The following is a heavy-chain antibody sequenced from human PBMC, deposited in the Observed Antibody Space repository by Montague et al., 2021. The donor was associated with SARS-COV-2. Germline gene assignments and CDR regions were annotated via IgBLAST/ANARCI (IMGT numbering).Heavy chain of an antibody. Sequence: SETLSLTCSVSGVSISSGSYYWSWVRQPPGKGLEWIGYVYHTGXTXYXXXXKXRVTLSIDTSKNQFSLSLTSVTAADTAVYYCVREKYYFDDSGSKWGQGTLVTV. D-gene: IGHD3-22*01. J-gene: IGHJ4*02. CDR3: VREKYYFDDSGSK. CDR2: VYHTGXT. CDR1: GVSISSGSYY. V-gene: IGHV4-61*01.